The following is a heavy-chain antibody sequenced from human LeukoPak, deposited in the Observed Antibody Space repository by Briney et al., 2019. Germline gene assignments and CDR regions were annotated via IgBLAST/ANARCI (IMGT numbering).Heavy chain of an antibody. CDR1: GFTFSSYS. J-gene: IGHJ4*02. Sequence: PGGSLRLSCAASGFTFSSYSMNWVRQAPGKGLEWVSYISSSSSTIYYADSVKGRFTISRDNAKNPLYLQMNSLRAEDTAVYYCARDSNDFWSGYYTAGLDYWGQGTLVTVSS. CDR3: ARDSNDFWSGYYTAGLDY. D-gene: IGHD3-3*01. V-gene: IGHV3-48*01. CDR2: ISSSSSTI.